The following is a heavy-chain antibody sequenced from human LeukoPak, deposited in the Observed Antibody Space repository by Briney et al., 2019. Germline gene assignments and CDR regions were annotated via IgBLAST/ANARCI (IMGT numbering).Heavy chain of an antibody. J-gene: IGHJ6*02. V-gene: IGHV3-11*06. Sequence: GGSLRLSCAASGFTFSDFHMSWIRQAPGKGLEWVSSISSSSSYIYYADSVKGRFTISRDNAKNSLYLQMNSLRAEDTAVYYCARDWYSSSCMDVWGQGTTVTVSS. CDR1: GFTFSDFH. CDR2: ISSSSSYI. D-gene: IGHD6-13*01. CDR3: ARDWYSSSCMDV.